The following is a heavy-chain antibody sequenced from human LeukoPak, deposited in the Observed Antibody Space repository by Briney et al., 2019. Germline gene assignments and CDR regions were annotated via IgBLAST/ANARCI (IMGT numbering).Heavy chain of an antibody. J-gene: IGHJ3*02. V-gene: IGHV1-69*05. CDR1: GGTFSSYA. CDR3: AGGGATTRFAFDI. D-gene: IGHD1-26*01. CDR2: IIPIFGTA. Sequence: SVKVSCKASGGTFSSYAISWVRQAPGQGLEWMGGIIPIFGTANYAQKFQGRVTITTDESTSTAYMELSSLRSEDTAVYYCAGGGATTRFAFDIWGQGTLVTVSS.